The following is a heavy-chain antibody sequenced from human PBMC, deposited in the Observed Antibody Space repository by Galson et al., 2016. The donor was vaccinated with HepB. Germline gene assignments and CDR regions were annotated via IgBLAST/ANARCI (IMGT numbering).Heavy chain of an antibody. CDR1: GFTFSSYR. V-gene: IGHV3-48*02. D-gene: IGHD2-2*01. CDR3: ARRGIYCSSTSCYADY. CDR2: ISSGSSTI. J-gene: IGHJ4*02. Sequence: SLRLSCAASGFTFSSYRMNWVRQAPGKGLVWVSYISSGSSTIYYADSVKGRFTISRDNAKNSLYLQMNSLRDEDTAVYYCARRGIYCSSTSCYADYWGQGTLVTVSS.